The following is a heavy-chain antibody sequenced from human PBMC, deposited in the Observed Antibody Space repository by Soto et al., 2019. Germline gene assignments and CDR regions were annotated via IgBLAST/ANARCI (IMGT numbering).Heavy chain of an antibody. D-gene: IGHD2-21*02. V-gene: IGHV4-59*01. CDR1: GASINSDY. CDR3: ARDSRGVVTALDY. CDR2: VCYSGST. Sequence: SETLSLTCTVSGASINSDYWTWIRQPPGKGLEWIGNVCYSGSTNYNPSLKSRLTISVDKSKNQFSLKLTSVTAADTAVYYCARDSRGVVTALDYWGQGTTVTVSS. J-gene: IGHJ4*02.